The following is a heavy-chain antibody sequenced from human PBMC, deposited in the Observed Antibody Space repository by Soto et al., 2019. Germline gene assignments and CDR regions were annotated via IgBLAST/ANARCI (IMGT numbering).Heavy chain of an antibody. Sequence: ASVKVSCKASGYTFTSYAVHWVRQAPGQRLEWMGWINAGNGNTKYSQKFQGRVTITRDTSASTAYMELSSLRSEDTAVYYCARDYYDSSGPSNFDYWGQGTLVTVSS. CDR1: GYTFTSYA. V-gene: IGHV1-3*01. CDR2: INAGNGNT. D-gene: IGHD3-22*01. CDR3: ARDYYDSSGPSNFDY. J-gene: IGHJ4*02.